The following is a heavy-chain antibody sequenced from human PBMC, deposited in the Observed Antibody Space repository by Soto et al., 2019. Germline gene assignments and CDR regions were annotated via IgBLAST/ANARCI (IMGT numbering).Heavy chain of an antibody. Sequence: GGSLRLSCAASGFTFDDYAMHWVRQAPGKGLEWVSGISWNSGSIGYADSVKGRFTISRDNAKNSLYLQMNSLRAEDTALYYCAKDRKYYYGSGSSDYYYYYMDVWGKGTTVTVSS. CDR1: GFTFDDYA. CDR2: ISWNSGSI. CDR3: AKDRKYYYGSGSSDYYYYYMDV. V-gene: IGHV3-9*01. D-gene: IGHD3-10*01. J-gene: IGHJ6*03.